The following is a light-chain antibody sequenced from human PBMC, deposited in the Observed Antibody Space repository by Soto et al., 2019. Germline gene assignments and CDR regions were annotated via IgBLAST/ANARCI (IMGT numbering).Light chain of an antibody. Sequence: QSALTQPASVSGSPGQSITISCTGTSSDVGSYNLVSWYQQHPGKAPKLMIYEGSKWPSGVSNRFSGSKSGNTASLTISGLQAEDEADYYCSSYTSGDSPYVFGTGTKLTVL. CDR1: SSDVGSYNL. CDR2: EGS. V-gene: IGLV2-14*02. J-gene: IGLJ1*01. CDR3: SSYTSGDSPYV.